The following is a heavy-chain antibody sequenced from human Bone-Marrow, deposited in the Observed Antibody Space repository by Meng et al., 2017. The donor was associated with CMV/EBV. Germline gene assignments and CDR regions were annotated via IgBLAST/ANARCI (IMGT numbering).Heavy chain of an antibody. D-gene: IGHD2-2*01. CDR3: TSGTSCSPARYYWYGMDV. J-gene: IGHJ6*02. Sequence: GGSLRLSCAASGFTFSGSAMHWVRQASGKGLEWVGRIRSKANSYVTAYAASVKGRFTISRDDSKNTAYLQMNSLKTEDTAVYYCTSGTSCSPARYYWYGMDVWGQGTTVTVSS. CDR2: IRSKANSYVT. V-gene: IGHV3-73*01. CDR1: GFTFSGSA.